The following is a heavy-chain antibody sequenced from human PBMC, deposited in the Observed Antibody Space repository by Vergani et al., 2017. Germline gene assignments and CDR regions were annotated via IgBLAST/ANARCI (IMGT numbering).Heavy chain of an antibody. Sequence: EVQLVESGGGLVQPGGSLRLSCAASGFTFSSYSMNWVRQAPGKGLEWVSYISSSSSTIYYADSVKGRFTISRDNAKNSLYLQMNSLRAEDTAVYYCARESIYSLARAFDIWGQGTMVTVSS. CDR2: ISSSSSTI. J-gene: IGHJ3*02. D-gene: IGHD5/OR15-5a*01. V-gene: IGHV3-48*04. CDR1: GFTFSSYS. CDR3: ARESIYSLARAFDI.